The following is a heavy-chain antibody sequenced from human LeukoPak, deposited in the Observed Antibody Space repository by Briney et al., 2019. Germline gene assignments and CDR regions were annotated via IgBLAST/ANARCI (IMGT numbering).Heavy chain of an antibody. D-gene: IGHD6-19*01. CDR3: ARDSEPGYTTGWYVADY. CDR1: GFTVSSNY. CDR2: IYDGGST. Sequence: PGGSLRLSCAASGFTVSSNYMSWVRQAPGKGLEWVSVIYDGGSTYYADSVKGRFTISRDNSKNTLYLQMNSLRAEDTAVYYCARDSEPGYTTGWYVADYWGQGTLVTVSS. V-gene: IGHV3-53*01. J-gene: IGHJ4*02.